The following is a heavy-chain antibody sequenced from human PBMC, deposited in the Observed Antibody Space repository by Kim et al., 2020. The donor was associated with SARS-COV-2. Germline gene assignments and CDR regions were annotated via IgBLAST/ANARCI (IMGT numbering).Heavy chain of an antibody. D-gene: IGHD3-22*01. V-gene: IGHV1-69*04. CDR3: ARARYDSSGYRI. Sequence: NYAQKFQGRVTLTADKSTSTAYMELSSLRSEDTAVYYCARARYDSSGYRIWGQGTLVTVSS. J-gene: IGHJ4*02.